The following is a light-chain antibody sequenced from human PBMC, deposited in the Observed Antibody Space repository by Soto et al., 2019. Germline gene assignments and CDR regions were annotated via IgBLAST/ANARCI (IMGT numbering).Light chain of an antibody. CDR2: KAS. CDR3: QQSNTYPIT. CDR1: QTINSW. J-gene: IGKJ5*01. Sequence: DIQLTQSPSTLSASVGDRVTITCRASQTINSWLAWYQQKPGKAPKVLIYKASSLESGVPSRFSGSGSGTEFTLPISSLQPDDFATYYCQQSNTYPITFGQGTRLEIK. V-gene: IGKV1-5*03.